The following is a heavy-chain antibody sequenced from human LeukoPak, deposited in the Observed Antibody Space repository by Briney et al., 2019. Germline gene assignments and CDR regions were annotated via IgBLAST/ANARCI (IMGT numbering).Heavy chain of an antibody. CDR2: MNPNSGNT. V-gene: IGHV1-8*02. J-gene: IGHJ4*02. Sequence: ASVEVSCKASGGTFSSYTISWVRQATGQGLEWMGWMNPNSGNTGYAQKFQGRVTMTRNTSISTAYMELSSLRSEDTAVYYCARDPVDYWGQGTLVTVSS. CDR3: ARDPVDY. CDR1: GGTFSSYT.